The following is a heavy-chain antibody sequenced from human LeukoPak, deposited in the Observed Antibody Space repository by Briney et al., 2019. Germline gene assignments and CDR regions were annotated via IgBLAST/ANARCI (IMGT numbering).Heavy chain of an antibody. CDR3: ARDRYDILTGSHFGYYYYMDV. Sequence: GGSLRLSCAASGFTFSIYAMSWVRQAPGKGLEWVSSISGSPDSTYYADSVKGRFTISRDNAKNSLYLQMNSLRAEDTAVYYCARDRYDILTGSHFGYYYYMDVWGKGTTVTISS. CDR1: GFTFSIYA. J-gene: IGHJ6*03. D-gene: IGHD3-9*01. V-gene: IGHV3-23*01. CDR2: ISGSPDST.